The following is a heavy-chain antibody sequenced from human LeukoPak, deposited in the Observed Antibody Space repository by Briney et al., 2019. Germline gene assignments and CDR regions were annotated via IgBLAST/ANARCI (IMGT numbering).Heavy chain of an antibody. V-gene: IGHV3-23*01. CDR1: GFTFSSYA. J-gene: IGHJ4*02. D-gene: IGHD2-15*01. Sequence: GGSLRLSCAASGFTFSSYAMHWVRQAPGKWLEWVSTISGSGDRTYYADSVKGRFTISRDNSQNTLHLQMNSLRAEDTAVYYCAKDGWRADCNGGSCYPLDHWGQGTLVTVSS. CDR2: ISGSGDRT. CDR3: AKDGWRADCNGGSCYPLDH.